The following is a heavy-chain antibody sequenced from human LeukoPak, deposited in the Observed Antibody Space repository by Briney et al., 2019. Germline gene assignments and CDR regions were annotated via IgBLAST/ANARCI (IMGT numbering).Heavy chain of an antibody. CDR3: ARGYCTGANCRPYYYYGMDV. J-gene: IGHJ6*02. CDR2: ISSSSSTI. V-gene: IGHV3-48*01. D-gene: IGHD2-8*02. CDR1: GFTFSSYS. Sequence: QPGGSLRLSCAASGFTFSSYSMNWVRQAPGKGLEWLSYISSSSSTIYYADSVKGRFTVSRDNSKNTLDMQMNSLRAEDTAVYYCARGYCTGANCRPYYYYGMDVWGQGTTVTVSS.